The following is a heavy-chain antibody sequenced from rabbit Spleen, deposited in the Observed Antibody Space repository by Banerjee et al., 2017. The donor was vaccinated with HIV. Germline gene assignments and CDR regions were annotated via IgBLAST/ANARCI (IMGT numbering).Heavy chain of an antibody. CDR2: IEPVFGNT. V-gene: IGHV1S7*01. J-gene: IGHJ4*01. Sequence: QLKESGGGLVTPGGSLKLSCKASGFDFSTYFMSWVRQAPGKGLEWIGYIEPVFGNTYYASWVNGRFTISSHKAQNTLYLQLNSLADADTATYFCVRDQWDDYGDANLWGPGTLVTVS. CDR3: VRDQWDDYGDANL. CDR1: GFDFSTYF. D-gene: IGHD2-1*01.